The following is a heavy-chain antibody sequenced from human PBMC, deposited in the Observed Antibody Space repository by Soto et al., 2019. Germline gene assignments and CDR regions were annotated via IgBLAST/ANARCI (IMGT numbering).Heavy chain of an antibody. CDR1: GFTFSSYG. J-gene: IGHJ5*02. CDR2: ISGRGSRA. D-gene: IGHD4-4*01. Sequence: EVQLLQSGGGLVQPGGSLRLSCAASGFTFSSYGMSWVRQAPGRGLEWISVISGRGSRAFYADSVKGRFTISRDNSKDTLYLQMNSLGGEDTALYYCAKGPTTVTTRWFDPWGQGTLVTVAS. V-gene: IGHV3-23*01. CDR3: AKGPTTVTTRWFDP.